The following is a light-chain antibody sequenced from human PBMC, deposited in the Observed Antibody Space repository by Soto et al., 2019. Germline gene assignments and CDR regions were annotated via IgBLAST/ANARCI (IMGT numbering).Light chain of an antibody. V-gene: IGKV1-39*01. CDR3: QQSYSTPPYT. Sequence: DIQMTQSPSSLSASVGDRVTITCRASQSISSYLNWYQQKPGKAPKLLIYAASSLQSGVPSRFSGRGSGTDFTFTISSLQPEDFATYYCQQSYSTPPYTFGQGTKLEIK. CDR1: QSISSY. CDR2: AAS. J-gene: IGKJ2*01.